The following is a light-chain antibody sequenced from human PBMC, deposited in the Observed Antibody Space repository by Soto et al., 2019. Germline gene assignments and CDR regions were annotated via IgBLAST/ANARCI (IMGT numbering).Light chain of an antibody. V-gene: IGKV3-15*01. CDR3: QQYNNWPQLT. J-gene: IGKJ4*01. CDR2: GAS. CDR1: QSVSSN. Sequence: EILMTQSPATLSVSPGERATLSCSASQSVSSNLAWYQKKPGQAPRLLIYGASTRATGIPARFSGSGSGTELTLTISSLQSEDFAVYYCQQYNNWPQLTFGGGTKVDIK.